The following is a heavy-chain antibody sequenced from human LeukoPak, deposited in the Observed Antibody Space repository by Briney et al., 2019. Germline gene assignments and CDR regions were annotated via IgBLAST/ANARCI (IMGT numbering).Heavy chain of an antibody. CDR3: AREIRGRGPYGY. D-gene: IGHD2-15*01. J-gene: IGHJ4*02. V-gene: IGHV1-2*02. Sequence: ASVKVSCKASGYTFTGYYMHWVQQAPGQGLEWMGWINPNSGGTNYAQKFQGRVTMTRDTSISTAYMELSRLRSDDTAVYYCAREIRGRGPYGYWGQGTLVTVSS. CDR2: INPNSGGT. CDR1: GYTFTGYY.